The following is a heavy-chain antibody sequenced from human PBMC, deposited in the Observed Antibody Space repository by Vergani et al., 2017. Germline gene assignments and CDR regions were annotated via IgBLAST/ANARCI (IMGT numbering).Heavy chain of an antibody. CDR1: GGTFSSYA. D-gene: IGHD6-13*01. V-gene: IGHV1-69*11. CDR3: ARDTISSSWYAYYYYYYMDV. J-gene: IGHJ6*03. Sequence: QVQLVQSGAEVKKPGSSVKVSCKASGGTFSSYAISWVRQAPGQGLEWMGRIIPILGTANYAQKFQGRVTITADESTSTAYMELSSLRSEDTAVYYCARDTISSSWYAYYYYYYMDVWGKGTTVTVSS. CDR2: IIPILGTA.